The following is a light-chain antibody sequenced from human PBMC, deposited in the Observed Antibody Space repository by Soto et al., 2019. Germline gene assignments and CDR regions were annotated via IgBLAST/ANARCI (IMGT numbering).Light chain of an antibody. J-gene: IGKJ1*01. CDR1: QSVSSY. CDR2: DAS. CDR3: QQRDNWPPTWT. V-gene: IGKV3-11*01. Sequence: EIVLTQSPATLSLSPGERATLSCRASQSVSSYLAWYQQKPGQAPRLLIYDASNRATGIPARFSGSGSGTDFTLTIRSLEPEDFAVYYCQQRDNWPPTWTFGQGTKVGIK.